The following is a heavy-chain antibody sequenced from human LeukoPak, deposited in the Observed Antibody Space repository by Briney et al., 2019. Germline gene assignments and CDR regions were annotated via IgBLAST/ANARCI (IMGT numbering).Heavy chain of an antibody. CDR2: VFTSGGT. V-gene: IGHV4-4*07. J-gene: IGHJ4*02. D-gene: IGHD3/OR15-3a*01. Sequence: SETLSLTCTVSGGSISTYYWSWIRQPAGKGLEWIGRVFTSGGTNYNPSLESRVTISVAKSTNPFSLRLSSVTGADTAVSSCARGFSRTGYYYFFDYWGQGTLVTVSS. CDR3: ARGFSRTGYYYFFDY. CDR1: GGSISTYY.